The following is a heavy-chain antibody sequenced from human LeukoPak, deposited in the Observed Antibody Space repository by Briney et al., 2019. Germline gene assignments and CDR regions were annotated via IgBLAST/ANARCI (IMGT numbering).Heavy chain of an antibody. V-gene: IGHV4-34*01. J-gene: IGHJ4*02. D-gene: IGHD3-22*01. CDR1: GGSFSGYY. CDR3: ARLRGYYDSSGYYYFDY. CDR2: INHSGST. Sequence: SGTLSLTCAVYGGSFSGYYWSWIRQPPGKGLEWIGEINHSGSTNYNPSLKSRVTISVDTSKNQFSLKLSSVTAADTAVYYCARLRGYYDSSGYYYFDYWGQGTLVTVSS.